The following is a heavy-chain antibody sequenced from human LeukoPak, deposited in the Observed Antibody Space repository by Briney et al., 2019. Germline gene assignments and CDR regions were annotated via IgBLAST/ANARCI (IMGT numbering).Heavy chain of an antibody. J-gene: IGHJ4*02. CDR3: AKGGPVIPDY. Sequence: GGSLRLSCAASGFTLSSYGMHWVRQAPGKGLEWVAFIRYDGSNKYYADPVKGRFTISRDNSKNTLYLQMNSLRAEDTAVYYCAKGGPVIPDYWGQGTMVTVSS. D-gene: IGHD2-21*01. CDR2: IRYDGSNK. V-gene: IGHV3-30*02. CDR1: GFTLSSYG.